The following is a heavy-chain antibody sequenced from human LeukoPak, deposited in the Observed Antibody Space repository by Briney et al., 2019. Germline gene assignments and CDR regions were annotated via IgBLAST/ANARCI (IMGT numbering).Heavy chain of an antibody. J-gene: IGHJ5*02. D-gene: IGHD6-13*01. V-gene: IGHV4-34*01. CDR1: GGSFSGYY. CDR3: ARGRRQQLVHGRCWFDP. CDR2: INHSGST. Sequence: SETLSLTCAVYGGSFSGYYWSWIRQPPGKGLEWIGEINHSGSTNYNPSLKSRVTISVDTSKNQFSLKLSSVTAADTAVYYCARGRRQQLVHGRCWFDPWGQGTLVTVSS.